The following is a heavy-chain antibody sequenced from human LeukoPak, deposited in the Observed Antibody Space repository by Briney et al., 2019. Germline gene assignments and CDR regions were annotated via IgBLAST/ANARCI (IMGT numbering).Heavy chain of an antibody. V-gene: IGHV3-66*02. CDR1: GFTVSNNY. Sequence: PGGSRRLSCAASGFTVSNNYMSWVRQAPGKGLEWVSVIYSGDNTYYVESVKGRFTISRDNSKNTLFHQMNRLRAEDTAVYYCAGRRVLDASFDYWGQGTLVTVSS. D-gene: IGHD3-16*01. CDR3: AGRRVLDASFDY. CDR2: IYSGDNT. J-gene: IGHJ4*02.